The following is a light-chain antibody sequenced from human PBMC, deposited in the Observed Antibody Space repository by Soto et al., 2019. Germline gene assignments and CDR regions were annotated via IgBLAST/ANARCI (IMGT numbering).Light chain of an antibody. CDR1: SSNVGSNH. V-gene: IGLV1-47*01. J-gene: IGLJ2*01. CDR3: AAWDDSLRGQV. CDR2: RNY. Sequence: QSVLTQPPSASGTPGQRVTISCSGSSSNVGSNHVYWYRQLPGTAPQLLIFRNYHRPSGVPDRFSGSKSGTSSSLAISGLRPEDEADYSCAAWDDSLRGQVFGGGTKLTVL.